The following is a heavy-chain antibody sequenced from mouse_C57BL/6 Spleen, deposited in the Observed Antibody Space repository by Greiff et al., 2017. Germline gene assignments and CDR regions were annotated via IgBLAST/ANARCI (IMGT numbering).Heavy chain of an antibody. Sequence: QVQLQQSGAELARPGASVKLSCKASGYTFTSYGISWVKQRTGQGLEWIGEIYPRSGNTYYNEKFKGKATLTADKSSSTAYMELRSLTSEDSAVYFCARGAVYYGYESLDYWGQGTTLTVSS. CDR2: IYPRSGNT. V-gene: IGHV1-81*01. CDR1: GYTFTSYG. CDR3: ARGAVYYGYESLDY. D-gene: IGHD2-2*01. J-gene: IGHJ2*01.